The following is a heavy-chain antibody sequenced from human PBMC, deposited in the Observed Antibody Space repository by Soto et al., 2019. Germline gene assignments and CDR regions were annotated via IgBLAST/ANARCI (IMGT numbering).Heavy chain of an antibody. V-gene: IGHV1-18*01. CDR3: AREYCSGGSCYGVDY. CDR2: ISPYNGDT. Sequence: GASVKVSCKASGYTFSDFGISWVRQAPGQGLEWVGWISPYNGDTKYTQKLQGRVTMTTDTSTGTAYMELRSLRSDDTAVYYCAREYCSGGSCYGVDYWGQGTLVTVSS. D-gene: IGHD2-15*01. J-gene: IGHJ4*02. CDR1: GYTFSDFG.